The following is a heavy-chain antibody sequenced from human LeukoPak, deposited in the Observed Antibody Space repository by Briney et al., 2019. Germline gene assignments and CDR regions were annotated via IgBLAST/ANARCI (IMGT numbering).Heavy chain of an antibody. D-gene: IGHD5-12*01. V-gene: IGHV4-34*01. J-gene: IGHJ4*02. CDR1: GGSFSGYY. Sequence: SETLSLTCAVYGGSFSGYYWSWIRQPPGKGLEWIGEINHSGSTNYNPSLKSRVTIPVDTSKNQFPLKLSSVSAAAPAVYYCAGYSGYRDFDYWGQGTLVNVSS. CDR3: AGYSGYRDFDY. CDR2: INHSGST.